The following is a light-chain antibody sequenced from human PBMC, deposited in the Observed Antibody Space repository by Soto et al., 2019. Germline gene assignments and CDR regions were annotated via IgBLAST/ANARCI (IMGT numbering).Light chain of an antibody. J-gene: IGKJ2*01. CDR2: GAS. Sequence: EIVMTQSPASLSVSPGDGATLSCRASQSVASNVAWDQQRPGQGPRLLIHGASTRAVVVPARFSGSGSGTDFTLTISSLQSEDFAVYYCQQYHNWPPQYTFGQGTKLQIK. V-gene: IGKV3-15*01. CDR3: QQYHNWPPQYT. CDR1: QSVASN.